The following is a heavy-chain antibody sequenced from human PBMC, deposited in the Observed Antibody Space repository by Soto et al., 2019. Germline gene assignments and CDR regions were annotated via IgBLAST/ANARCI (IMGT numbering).Heavy chain of an antibody. CDR3: ARAYDGSGYLAH. Sequence: SETLSLTCTVSGGSISSGDYYWSWIRQPPGKGLEWIGYIYYSGSTYYNPSLKSRVTISVDTSKNQFSLKLSSVTAADTAVYYCARAYDGSGYLAHWGQGTLVTVSS. CDR1: GGSISSGDYY. CDR2: IYYSGST. D-gene: IGHD3-22*01. V-gene: IGHV4-30-4*01. J-gene: IGHJ4*02.